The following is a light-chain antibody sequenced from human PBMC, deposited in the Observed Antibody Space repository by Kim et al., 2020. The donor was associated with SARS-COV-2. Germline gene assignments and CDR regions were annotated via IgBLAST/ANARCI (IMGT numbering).Light chain of an antibody. CDR2: DVS. Sequence: QSALTQPASVSGSPGQSITISCTGTSNDVGGSKYVSWYQQHQGSAPKLMLYDVSNRPSGVSNRFSGSKSGNTASLTISGLQPEDEADYFCSSYTRSNTRLFGTGTTVTVL. V-gene: IGLV2-14*03. CDR3: SSYTRSNTRL. CDR1: SNDVGGSKY. J-gene: IGLJ1*01.